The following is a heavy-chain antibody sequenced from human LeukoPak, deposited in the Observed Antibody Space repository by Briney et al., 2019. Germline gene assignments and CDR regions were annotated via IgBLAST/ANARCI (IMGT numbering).Heavy chain of an antibody. CDR1: GYTFTGYY. CDR3: ASPAASLASRYYYYYMDV. Sequence: ASVKVSCKASGYTFTGYYMHWVRQAPGQGLEWMGWINPNSGGTNYAQKFQGRVTMTRDTSTSTAYMELSRLRSDDTAVYYCASPAASLASRYYYYYMDVWGKGTTVTVSS. V-gene: IGHV1-2*02. D-gene: IGHD6-25*01. CDR2: INPNSGGT. J-gene: IGHJ6*03.